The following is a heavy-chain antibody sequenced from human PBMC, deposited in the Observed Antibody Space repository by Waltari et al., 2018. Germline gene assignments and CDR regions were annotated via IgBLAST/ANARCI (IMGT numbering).Heavy chain of an antibody. CDR3: AKDRLSRGSYYFDY. D-gene: IGHD1-26*01. Sequence: QVQLVESGGGVVQPGGSLRLSCAASGFTFSSYGMHWVRQAPGKGLEWVAFIRYDGSNKYYADAVKGRFTISRDNSKNTLDLQMNSLRAEDTAVYYCAKDRLSRGSYYFDYWGQGTLVTVSS. CDR1: GFTFSSYG. CDR2: IRYDGSNK. V-gene: IGHV3-30*02. J-gene: IGHJ4*02.